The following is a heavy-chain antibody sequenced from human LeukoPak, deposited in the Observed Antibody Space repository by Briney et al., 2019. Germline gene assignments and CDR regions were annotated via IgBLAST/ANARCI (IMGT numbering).Heavy chain of an antibody. Sequence: GGSLRLSCAASGFTFSKYWMHWVRQAPGKGLVWVSRIYIDGTGIVYAGSVRGRFIISRDNAKNTLYLQMNSLRVEDTAVYYCARAPPSNGYSYHFDIWGQGTMVTVSS. J-gene: IGHJ3*02. V-gene: IGHV3-74*01. D-gene: IGHD5-18*01. CDR1: GFTFSKYW. CDR3: ARAPPSNGYSYHFDI. CDR2: IYIDGTGI.